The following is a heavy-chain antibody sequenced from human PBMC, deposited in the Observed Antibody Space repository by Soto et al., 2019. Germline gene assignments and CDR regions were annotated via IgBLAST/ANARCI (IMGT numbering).Heavy chain of an antibody. CDR3: ARGQSGYFAPY. J-gene: IGHJ4*02. CDR2: INAGNGNT. D-gene: IGHD3-9*01. Sequence: ASVKVSCKASGYTFTSYAMHWVRQAPGQRLEWMGWINAGNGNTKYSQKFQGRVTMTRNTSMSTAYMELSSLRSEDTAVYYCARGQSGYFAPYWGQGTLVTVSS. CDR1: GYTFTSYA. V-gene: IGHV1-3*01.